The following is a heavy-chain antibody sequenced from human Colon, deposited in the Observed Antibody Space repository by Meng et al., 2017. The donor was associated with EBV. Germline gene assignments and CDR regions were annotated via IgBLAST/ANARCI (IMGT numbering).Heavy chain of an antibody. CDR1: GGSISSGGYY. Sequence: GQLQESVPGLVKPPQTLSLTCTVSGGSISSGGYYWSWIRQHPGKGLEWIGYIHSSGSTYYNPSLRSRLTISVDTSKNQFSLKLSSVTAADTAVYYCARASYGSGSPLGESWFDPWGQGTLVTVSS. V-gene: IGHV4-31*03. CDR3: ARASYGSGSPLGESWFDP. J-gene: IGHJ5*02. D-gene: IGHD3-10*01. CDR2: IHSSGST.